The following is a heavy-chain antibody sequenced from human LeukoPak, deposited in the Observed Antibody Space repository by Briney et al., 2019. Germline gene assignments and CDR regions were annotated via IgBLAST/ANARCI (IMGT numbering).Heavy chain of an antibody. CDR2: ISSSGSTI. Sequence: RGSRRLSCAASGFTFSSYEMDWVRQAPGKGLEWVSYISSSGSTIYYADSVEGRFTISRDNAKNTLYLQMNSLRAEDTAVYYCAKYIPFDAFDIWGQGTMVTVSS. CDR1: GFTFSSYE. CDR3: AKYIPFDAFDI. J-gene: IGHJ3*02. V-gene: IGHV3-48*03. D-gene: IGHD2-2*02.